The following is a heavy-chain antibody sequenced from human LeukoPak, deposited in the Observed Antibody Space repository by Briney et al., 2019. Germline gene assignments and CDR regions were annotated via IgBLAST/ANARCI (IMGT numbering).Heavy chain of an antibody. J-gene: IGHJ1*01. V-gene: IGHV3-23*01. CDR1: GFTFSSYG. Sequence: GGSLRLSCAASGFTFSSYGMSWVRQAPGKGLEWVSAISGSGFRTYYADSVKGRFTISRDNSKNTLYLQMNSLRAEDTAVYYCAKYSLADYYDGSGANAEYFQHWGQGTLVTVSS. D-gene: IGHD3-22*01. CDR3: AKYSLADYYDGSGANAEYFQH. CDR2: ISGSGFRT.